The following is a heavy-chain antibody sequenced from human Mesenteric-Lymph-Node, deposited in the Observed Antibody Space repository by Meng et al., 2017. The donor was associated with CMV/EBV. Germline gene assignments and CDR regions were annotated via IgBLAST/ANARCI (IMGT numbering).Heavy chain of an antibody. D-gene: IGHD3-10*01. CDR2: IYYSGST. J-gene: IGHJ5*02. Sequence: QLQLQESGPGLVKPSEPLSLTCTVPGGSISSSSYYWGWIRQPPGKGLAWIGSIYYSGSTYYNPSLKSRVTISVDTSKNQFSLKLSSVTAADTAVYYCTRPHYYGSGSSPWFDPWGQGTLVTVSS. CDR1: GGSISSSSYY. V-gene: IGHV4-39*01. CDR3: TRPHYYGSGSSPWFDP.